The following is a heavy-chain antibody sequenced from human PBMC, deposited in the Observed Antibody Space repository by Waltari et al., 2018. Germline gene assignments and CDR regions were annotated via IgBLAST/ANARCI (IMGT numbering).Heavy chain of an antibody. Sequence: QVQLQQWGAGLLKPSETLSHTCAVYGGSFSGYYWSWIRPPPGKGLEWIGEINQSGSTNYNPSLKSRVTISVDTSKNQFSLKLSSVTAADTAVYYCARGHTYYDFWSGYSPFFDYWGQGTLVTVSS. CDR3: ARGHTYYDFWSGYSPFFDY. CDR2: INQSGST. D-gene: IGHD3-3*01. CDR1: GGSFSGYY. V-gene: IGHV4-34*01. J-gene: IGHJ4*02.